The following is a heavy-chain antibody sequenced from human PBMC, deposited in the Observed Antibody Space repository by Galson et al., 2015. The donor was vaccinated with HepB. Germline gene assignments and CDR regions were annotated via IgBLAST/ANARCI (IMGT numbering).Heavy chain of an antibody. CDR1: GFTFSSYS. D-gene: IGHD5-18*01. Sequence: SLRLSCAASGFTFSSYSMNWVRQAPGKGLEWVSYISSSSSTIYYADSVKGRFTISRDNAKNSLYLQMNSLRDEDTAVYYCARDTAMVIPYYFDYWGQGTLVTVSS. V-gene: IGHV3-48*02. CDR3: ARDTAMVIPYYFDY. CDR2: ISSSSSTI. J-gene: IGHJ4*02.